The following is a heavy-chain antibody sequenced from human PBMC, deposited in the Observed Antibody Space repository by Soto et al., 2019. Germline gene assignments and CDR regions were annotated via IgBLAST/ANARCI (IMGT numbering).Heavy chain of an antibody. CDR2: INAGNGNT. D-gene: IGHD2-2*01. J-gene: IGHJ4*02. V-gene: IGHV1-3*01. Sequence: ASVKVSCKASGYTFSNYVSLWGRQAPEQSLEWMGLINAGNGNTKYSQKFQGRVTLTRDTSASTAYMELSSLRSEDTAVYYCASCPQNCITTSPCCLFFDYWGQGTLVTVSS. CDR3: ASCPQNCITTSPCCLFFDY. CDR1: GYTFSNYV.